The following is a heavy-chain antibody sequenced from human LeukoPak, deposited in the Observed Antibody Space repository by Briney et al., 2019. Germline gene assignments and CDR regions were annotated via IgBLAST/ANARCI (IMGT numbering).Heavy chain of an antibody. Sequence: SETLSLTCTVSGGSISSSSYYWGWIRQPPGKGLEWIGSIYYSGSTYYNPSLKSRVTISVDTSKNQFSLKLSSVTAADTAVYYCARGAPRGYSYALLPSFDYWGQGTLVTVSS. J-gene: IGHJ4*02. CDR3: ARGAPRGYSYALLPSFDY. CDR1: GGSISSSSYY. V-gene: IGHV4-39*07. CDR2: IYYSGST. D-gene: IGHD5-18*01.